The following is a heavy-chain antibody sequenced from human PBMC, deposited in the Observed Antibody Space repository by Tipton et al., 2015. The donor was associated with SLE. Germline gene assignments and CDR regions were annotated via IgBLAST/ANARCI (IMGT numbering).Heavy chain of an antibody. J-gene: IGHJ4*02. V-gene: IGHV4-34*01. CDR2: INHSGST. CDR1: GGSFSGYY. D-gene: IGHD6-19*01. Sequence: LRLSCAVYGGSFSGYYGSWIRQPPGKGLEWIGEINHSGSTNYNPSLKSRVTISVDTSKNQFSLKLSSVTAADTAVYYCARGISGGWWNYWGQGNLVTVSS. CDR3: ARGISGGWWNY.